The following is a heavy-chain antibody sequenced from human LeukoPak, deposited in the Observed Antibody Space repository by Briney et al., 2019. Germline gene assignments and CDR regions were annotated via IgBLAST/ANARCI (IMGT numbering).Heavy chain of an antibody. J-gene: IGHJ4*02. CDR1: GITLSNYG. CDR3: AKRGVVIRVILVGFHKEAYYFDS. CDR2: ISGSGGRT. Sequence: GGSLRLSCAVSGITLSNYGMSWVRQAPGKGLEWVAGISGSGGRTNYADSVKGGFTISRDNPKNTLFLQMNSLRAEDTAVYFCAKRGVVIRVILVGFHKEAYYFDSWGQGALVTVSS. D-gene: IGHD3-10*01. V-gene: IGHV3-23*01.